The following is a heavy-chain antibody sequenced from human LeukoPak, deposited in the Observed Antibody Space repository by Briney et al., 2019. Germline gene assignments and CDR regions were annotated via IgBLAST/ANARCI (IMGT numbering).Heavy chain of an antibody. D-gene: IGHD3-22*01. J-gene: IGHJ4*02. CDR1: GYSFTSYW. CDR3: ARLTYYYDSSGPSQGYFDY. Sequence: GESLKISCKGSGYSFTSYWIGWVRQMPGKGLEWMGIIYPGDSDTRYSPSFQGQVTISADKSISTAYLQWSSLKASDTAMYYCARLTYYYDSSGPSQGYFDYWGQGTLVTVSS. CDR2: IYPGDSDT. V-gene: IGHV5-51*01.